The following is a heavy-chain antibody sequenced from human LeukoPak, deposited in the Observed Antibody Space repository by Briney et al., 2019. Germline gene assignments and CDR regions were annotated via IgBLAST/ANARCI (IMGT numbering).Heavy chain of an antibody. V-gene: IGHV4-59*01. CDR2: IYHSGST. Sequence: SEALSLTCTVSGGSISTYYWNWIRQPPGKGLEWIGYIYHSGSTNYNPSLQSRVTISVDTSKNQFPLNLNSVTAADTAVYYCARGGAARLHFQNWGQGTLVTVSS. CDR1: GGSISTYY. J-gene: IGHJ1*01. CDR3: ARGGAARLHFQN. D-gene: IGHD6-6*01.